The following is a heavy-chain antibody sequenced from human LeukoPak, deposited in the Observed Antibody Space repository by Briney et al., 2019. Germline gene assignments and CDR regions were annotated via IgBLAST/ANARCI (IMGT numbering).Heavy chain of an antibody. Sequence: SVTVSCTASGGTFSSYAISWVRQAPGQGLEWMGGIIPIFGTANYAQKFQGRVTITADESTSTAYMELSSLRSEDTAVYYCARDRYYDSSGYFDYWGQGTLVTVSS. CDR1: GGTFSSYA. CDR3: ARDRYYDSSGYFDY. CDR2: IIPIFGTA. D-gene: IGHD3-22*01. V-gene: IGHV1-69*13. J-gene: IGHJ4*02.